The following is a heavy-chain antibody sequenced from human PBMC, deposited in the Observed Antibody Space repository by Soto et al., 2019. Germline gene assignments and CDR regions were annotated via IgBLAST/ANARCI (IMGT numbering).Heavy chain of an antibody. CDR2: IYYSGST. V-gene: IGHV4-59*01. CDR3: VRDSPVTSFDY. J-gene: IGHJ4*02. D-gene: IGHD4-17*01. CDR1: GGSISSYY. Sequence: PSETLSLTCTVSGGSISSYYWSWIRQPPGKGLEWIGYIYYSGSTNYNPSLKSRVTISVDTSKNQFSLKLSSVTAADTAVYYCVRDSPVTSFDYWGQGTLVTVSS.